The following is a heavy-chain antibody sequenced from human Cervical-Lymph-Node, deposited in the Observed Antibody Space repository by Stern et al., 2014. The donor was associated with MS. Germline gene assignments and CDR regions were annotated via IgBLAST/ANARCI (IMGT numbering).Heavy chain of an antibody. Sequence: QVQLVQSGAEVKKPGASVKVSCTASGYTFTDYAISWARKAPGQGLEWMAWISAYNGDTNLAQEVQGRVSLTTDTATSTAYMELRSLRSDDTAVYYCAVLSVDADFDYWGQGTLVTVSS. V-gene: IGHV1-18*01. CDR1: GYTFTDYA. D-gene: IGHD5-18*01. J-gene: IGHJ4*02. CDR2: ISAYNGDT. CDR3: AVLSVDADFDY.